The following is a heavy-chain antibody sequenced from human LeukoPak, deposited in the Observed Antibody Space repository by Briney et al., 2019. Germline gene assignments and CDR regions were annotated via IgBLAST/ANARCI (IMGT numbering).Heavy chain of an antibody. CDR2: ISAYNGNT. V-gene: IGHV1-18*01. Sequence: ASVKVSCKASGYTFTSYGISWVRQAPGQGLEWMGWISAYNGNTNYAQKLQGRVTMTTDTSTSTAYMELRSLRSDDTAVYYYARGSFRLRLGELSFDFDYWGQGTLVTVSS. CDR1: GYTFTSYG. CDR3: ARGSFRLRLGELSFDFDY. J-gene: IGHJ4*02. D-gene: IGHD3-16*02.